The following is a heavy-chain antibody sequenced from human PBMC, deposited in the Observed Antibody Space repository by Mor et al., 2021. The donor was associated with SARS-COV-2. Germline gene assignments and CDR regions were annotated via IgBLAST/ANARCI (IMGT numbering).Heavy chain of an antibody. D-gene: IGHD6-19*01. Sequence: GSNKYYADSVKVRFTISRDNSKNTLYLQMNSLRAEDTAVYYCARNSNLGYSSGWDNDAFDIWGQGTMVTVSS. V-gene: IGHV3-33*01. J-gene: IGHJ3*02. CDR3: ARNSNLGYSSGWDNDAFDI. CDR2: GSNK.